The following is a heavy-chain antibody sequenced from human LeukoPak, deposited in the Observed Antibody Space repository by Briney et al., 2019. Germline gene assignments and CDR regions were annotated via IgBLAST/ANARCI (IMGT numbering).Heavy chain of an antibody. D-gene: IGHD2-15*01. CDR3: ARDGQYCSLHH. CDR2: IYTSGST. Sequence: SETLSLTCTVSGGSISSYYWSWIRQPAGKGLEWVGRIYTSGSTNYNPSLKSRVTISVDTSKNQFSLKLSYVTAADTAVYYCARDGQYCSLHHWAQGPLVSVPS. J-gene: IGHJ1*01. CDR1: GGSISSYY. V-gene: IGHV4-4*07.